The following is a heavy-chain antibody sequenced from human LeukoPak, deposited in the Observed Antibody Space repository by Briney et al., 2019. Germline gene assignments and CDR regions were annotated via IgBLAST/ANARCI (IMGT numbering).Heavy chain of an antibody. CDR1: GFTFRNYG. CDR3: ARDRGSREDGMDV. CDR2: IWYDGNNK. Sequence: GGSLRLSCAASGFTFRNYGMHWVRQAPGKGVEWVAVIWYDGNNKYYADFVKGRFTISRDNSKNTLYLQLNSLRAEDTAVYNCARDRGSREDGMDVWGQGTMVTVSS. D-gene: IGHD1-26*01. V-gene: IGHV3-33*01. J-gene: IGHJ6*02.